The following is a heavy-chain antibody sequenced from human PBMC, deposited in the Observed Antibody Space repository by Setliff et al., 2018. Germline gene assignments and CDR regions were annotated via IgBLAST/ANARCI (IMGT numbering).Heavy chain of an antibody. D-gene: IGHD3-16*01. J-gene: IGHJ6*03. CDR2: IPYDAKNK. Sequence: SLSCAASGFTFGAYAMHWVRQAPGKGLEWVAVIPYDAKNKYYVDSVKGRFTISRDNSRNTLYLEMNSLRGEDTAVYYCARDPIGPFLCYMDGWGKGTTVTVSS. V-gene: IGHV3-30*04. CDR1: GFTFGAYA. CDR3: ARDPIGPFLCYMDG.